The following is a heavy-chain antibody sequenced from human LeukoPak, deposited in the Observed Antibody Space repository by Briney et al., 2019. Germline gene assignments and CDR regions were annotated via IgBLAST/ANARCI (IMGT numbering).Heavy chain of an antibody. Sequence: SETLSLTCTVSRGSISGSIRSYYWSWLRQPPGKGLEWIGYISSSGSVNDNPSLRSRVTISVDTSKNQFFLSLSSVSAADTAVYYCARIPLGYSGAYYFDYRGQGTLVTVS. V-gene: IGHV4-4*09. CDR3: ARIPLGYSGAYYFDY. CDR1: RGSISGSIRSYY. D-gene: IGHD5-12*01. J-gene: IGHJ4*02. CDR2: ISSSGSV.